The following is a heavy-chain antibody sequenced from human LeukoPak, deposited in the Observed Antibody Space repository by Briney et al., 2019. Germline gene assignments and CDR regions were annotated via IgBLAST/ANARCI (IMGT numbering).Heavy chain of an antibody. D-gene: IGHD3-10*01. CDR3: ATGAGDPRAFDI. Sequence: ASVKVSCKVSGYTLTELSMHWVRQAPGKGLEWMGGLDPEDGETIYAQKFQGRVTMTEDTSTDTAYMELSSLRSEDTAVYYCATGAGDPRAFDIWGQGTMVTVSS. CDR1: GYTLTELS. CDR2: LDPEDGET. V-gene: IGHV1-24*01. J-gene: IGHJ3*02.